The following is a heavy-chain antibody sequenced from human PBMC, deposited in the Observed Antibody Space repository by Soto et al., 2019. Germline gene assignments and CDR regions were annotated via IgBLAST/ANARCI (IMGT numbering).Heavy chain of an antibody. CDR2: ISYDGSNK. J-gene: IGHJ4*02. D-gene: IGHD3-10*02. Sequence: QVQLVESGGGVVQPGRSLRLSCAASGFTFSSYGMHWVRQAPGKGLEWVAVISYDGSNKYYADSVKGRFTISRDNSKNTAYMQMNSRRAEDTAVYYCAKDRVRGVMVGYFAYWGQGTLVTVSS. V-gene: IGHV3-30*18. CDR1: GFTFSSYG. CDR3: AKDRVRGVMVGYFAY.